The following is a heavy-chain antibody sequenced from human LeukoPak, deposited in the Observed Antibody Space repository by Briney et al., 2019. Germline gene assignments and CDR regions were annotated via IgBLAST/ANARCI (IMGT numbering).Heavy chain of an antibody. V-gene: IGHV4-31*03. Sequence: SETLSLTCTVSGGSISSGGYYWSWIRQHPGKGLEWIGYIYYSGSTYYNPSLKSRVTISVDTSKNQFSLKLSSVTAADTAVYYCARVGKIWFGDQTYFDYWGQGTLVTVSS. CDR3: ARVGKIWFGDQTYFDY. CDR1: GGSISSGGYY. D-gene: IGHD3-10*01. J-gene: IGHJ4*02. CDR2: IYYSGST.